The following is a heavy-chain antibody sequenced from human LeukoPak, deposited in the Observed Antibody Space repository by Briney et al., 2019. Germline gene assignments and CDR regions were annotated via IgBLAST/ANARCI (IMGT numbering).Heavy chain of an antibody. CDR2: INHSGST. CDR3: ARHYGSGNNWFDP. J-gene: IGHJ5*02. Sequence: PSETPSLTCAVYGGSFSGYYWSWIRQPPGKGLEWIGEINHSGSTNYNPSLKSRVTISVDTSKNQFSLKLSSVSAADTAVYYCARHYGSGNNWFDPWGQGTLVTVSS. D-gene: IGHD3-10*01. V-gene: IGHV4-34*01. CDR1: GGSFSGYY.